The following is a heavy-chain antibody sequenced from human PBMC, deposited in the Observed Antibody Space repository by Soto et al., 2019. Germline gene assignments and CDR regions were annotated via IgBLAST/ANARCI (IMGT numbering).Heavy chain of an antibody. J-gene: IGHJ6*02. CDR1: GYSIASGYY. Sequence: SETLSLTCAVSGYSIASGYYWAWIRQSPGKGLEWIGSIYHAGSVYYNPSLNSRVAVSLDTSKNHFSLKLTSVTAADTAVYYCDRTFDYYGMDVWGQGTTVTVSS. V-gene: IGHV4-38-2*01. CDR3: DRTFDYYGMDV. CDR2: IYHAGSV.